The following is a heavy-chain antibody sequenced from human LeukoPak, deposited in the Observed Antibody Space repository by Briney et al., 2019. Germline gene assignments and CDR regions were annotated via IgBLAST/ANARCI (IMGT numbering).Heavy chain of an antibody. V-gene: IGHV1-46*01. CDR3: VRDRGGASTVH. D-gene: IGHD1-1*01. CDR2: INPSGGST. CDR1: GYTFTSYY. J-gene: IGHJ4*02. Sequence: ASVKVSCKASGYTFTSYYMHWVRQAPGQGLEWMGIINPSGGSTSYAQKFQGRVTMTRDTSISTAFMELSKLTSDDTAVYYCVRDRGGASTVHWGQGTLVTVSS.